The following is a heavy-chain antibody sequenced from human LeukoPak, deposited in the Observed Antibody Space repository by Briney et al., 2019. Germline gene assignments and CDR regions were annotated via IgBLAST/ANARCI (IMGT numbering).Heavy chain of an antibody. CDR3: ARDGAEDSYGLSYFDY. CDR1: GFTFSSYS. Sequence: GGSLRLSCAASGFTFSSYSMDWVRQAPGKGLEWVSSISSSSSYIYYADSVKGRFTISRDNAKNSLYLQMNSLRAEDTAVYYCARDGAEDSYGLSYFDYWGQGTLVTVSS. V-gene: IGHV3-21*01. D-gene: IGHD5-18*01. J-gene: IGHJ4*02. CDR2: ISSSSSYI.